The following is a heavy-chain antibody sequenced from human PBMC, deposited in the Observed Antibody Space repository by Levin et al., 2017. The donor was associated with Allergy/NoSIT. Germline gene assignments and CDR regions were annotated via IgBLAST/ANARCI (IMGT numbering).Heavy chain of an antibody. CDR2: IYYTGHT. Sequence: PSQTLSLTCTVPGDSIRSDYWTWFRPPPGQTLEWIAYIYYTGHTNYNPSLKSRASISLQKSNNQFSLTLSSVTVADTAVYYCARGLRTSGSGIFYFDSWGQGTVVTVSS. CDR1: GDSIRSDY. CDR3: ARGLRTSGSGIFYFDS. J-gene: IGHJ5*01. V-gene: IGHV4-59*08. D-gene: IGHD3-10*01.